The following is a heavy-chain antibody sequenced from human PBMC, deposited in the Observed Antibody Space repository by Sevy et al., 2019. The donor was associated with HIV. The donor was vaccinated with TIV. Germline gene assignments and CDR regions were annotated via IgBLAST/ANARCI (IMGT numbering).Heavy chain of an antibody. CDR1: GFTFSYSG. V-gene: IGHV3-30*02. J-gene: IGHJ4*01. Sequence: VGSLRLSCAASGFTFSYSGMHWVRQAPGKGLEWVTFIQYAGSNKYYADSVKGRFTISRDNSKNTLYLQMNSLRRDDTALYFCAKNTAAAAAGGFHYCGHGILVTVSS. D-gene: IGHD2-2*01. CDR2: IQYAGSNK. CDR3: AKNTAAAAAGGFHY.